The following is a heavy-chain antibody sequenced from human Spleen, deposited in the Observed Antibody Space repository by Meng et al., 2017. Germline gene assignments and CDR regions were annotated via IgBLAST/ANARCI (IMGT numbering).Heavy chain of an antibody. CDR2: IDPKSDNT. D-gene: IGHD6-13*01. V-gene: IGHV1-2*06. CDR3: ARDEDISAAGYLLGDF. J-gene: IGHJ4*02. CDR1: GYNFPDYY. Sequence: QVQLVQSGAEVKKPGASVKLSCKPSGYNFPDYYIPWVRRAPGQGLEWMGRIDPKSDNTHYAQKFQGRVTMTRDTSISTAYMELSGLRSDDTAVYYCARDEDISAAGYLLGDFWGQGTLVTVSS.